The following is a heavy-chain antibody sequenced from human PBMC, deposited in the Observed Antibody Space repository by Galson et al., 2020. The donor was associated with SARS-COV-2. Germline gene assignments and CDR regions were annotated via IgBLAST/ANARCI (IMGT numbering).Heavy chain of an antibody. CDR2: IIPIFGTA. D-gene: IGHD4-17*01. CDR3: ARWSTNYGDYVPDY. CDR1: GGTFSSXA. J-gene: IGHJ4*02. Sequence: SVKVSCKASGGTFSSXAXXWVXQAPGQGLEWMGGIIPIFGTANYAQKFQGRVTITADESTSTAYMELSSLRSEDTAVYYCARWSTNYGDYVPDYWGQGTLVTVSS. V-gene: IGHV1-69*13.